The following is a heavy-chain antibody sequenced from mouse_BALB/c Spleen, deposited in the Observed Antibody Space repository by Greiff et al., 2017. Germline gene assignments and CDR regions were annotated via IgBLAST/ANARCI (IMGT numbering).Heavy chain of an antibody. Sequence: EVMLVESGGGLVKPGGSLKLSCAASGFTFSSYAMSWVRQTPEKRLEWVASISSGGSTYYPDSVKGRFTISRDNARNILYLQMSSLRSEDTAMYYCARPSPMDYWGQGTSVTVSS. V-gene: IGHV5-6-5*01. J-gene: IGHJ4*01. CDR2: ISSGGST. CDR1: GFTFSSYA. CDR3: ARPSPMDY.